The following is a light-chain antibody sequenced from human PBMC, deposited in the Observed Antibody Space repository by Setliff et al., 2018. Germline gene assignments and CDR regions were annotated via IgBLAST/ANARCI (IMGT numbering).Light chain of an antibody. V-gene: IGLV7-46*01. CDR2: DTS. J-gene: IGLJ2*01. CDR1: SGAVTNGHY. Sequence: QAVVTQEPSLTVSPGGTVTLTCGSSSGAVTNGHYPYWFQQRPGQAPTTLIYDTSNKYSWAPARFSGSLLGGKVALTLSGAQPEDEADYFCFLSYYGTVVFGGGTKVTVL. CDR3: FLSYYGTVV.